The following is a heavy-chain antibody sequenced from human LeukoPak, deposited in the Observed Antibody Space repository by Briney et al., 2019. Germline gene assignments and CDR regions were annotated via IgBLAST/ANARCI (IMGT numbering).Heavy chain of an antibody. D-gene: IGHD1-26*01. CDR3: AREEALGSGSFDY. CDR1: GVSISSSNSY. V-gene: IGHV4-39*07. Sequence: SETLSLTCTVSGVSISSSNSYWGWIRQPPGKGLEWIGSIYYSGNTNYNPSLKSRVTISVDTSKNQFSLKLGSVTAADTAVYYCAREEALGSGSFDYWGQGTLVTVSS. J-gene: IGHJ4*02. CDR2: IYYSGNT.